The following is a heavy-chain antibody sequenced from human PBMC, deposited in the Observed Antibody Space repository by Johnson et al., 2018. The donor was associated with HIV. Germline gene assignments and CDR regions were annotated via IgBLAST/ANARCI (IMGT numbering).Heavy chain of an antibody. CDR2: ISYDGSNK. J-gene: IGHJ3*02. V-gene: IGHV3-30*04. D-gene: IGHD6-13*01. Sequence: QVQLVESGGGVVQPGRSLRLSCAASGFTFSSYAMHWVRQAPGKGLEWVAVISYDGSNKYYADSVKGRFTISRDNSKNTLYLQMNSLRAEDTAVYYCAKGPYSSSWYGVAFDIWGQGTMVTVSS. CDR3: AKGPYSSSWYGVAFDI. CDR1: GFTFSSYA.